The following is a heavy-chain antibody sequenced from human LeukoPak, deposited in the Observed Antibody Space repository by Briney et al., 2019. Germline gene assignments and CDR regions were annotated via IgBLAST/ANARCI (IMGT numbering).Heavy chain of an antibody. CDR3: ARDRRGYCSGGSSQPYNWFDP. J-gene: IGHJ5*02. CDR2: IIPIFGTA. Sequence: SVKVSCKASGGTFSSYAISWVRQAPGQGLEWMGGIIPIFGTANYAQKFQGRVMITADESTSTAYMELSSLRSEDTAVYYCARDRRGYCSGGSSQPYNWFDPWGQGTLVTVSS. CDR1: GGTFSSYA. D-gene: IGHD2-15*01. V-gene: IGHV1-69*13.